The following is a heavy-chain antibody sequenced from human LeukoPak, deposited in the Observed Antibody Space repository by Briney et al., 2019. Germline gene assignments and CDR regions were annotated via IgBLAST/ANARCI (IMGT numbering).Heavy chain of an antibody. D-gene: IGHD3-10*01. CDR1: GGSISSYY. V-gene: IGHV4-59*01. CDR3: AKLDLLTMVRGVTDAFDI. J-gene: IGHJ3*02. CDR2: IYYSGST. Sequence: SETLSLTCTVSGGSISSYYWSWIRQPPGKGLEWIGYIYYSGSTNYNPSLKSRVTISVDTSKNQFSLNLSSVTAADTAVYYCAKLDLLTMVRGVTDAFDIWGQGTMVTVSS.